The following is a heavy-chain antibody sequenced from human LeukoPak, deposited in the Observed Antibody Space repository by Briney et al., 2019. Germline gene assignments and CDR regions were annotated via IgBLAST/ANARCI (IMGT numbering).Heavy chain of an antibody. Sequence: ASETLSLTCTVSGGSISSYYWSWIRQPPGKGLEWIGYIYYSGSTNYNPSLKSRVTISVDTSKNHFSLQLNSVTPEDTAVYYCARGWEPYSSSLDSWGQGTLVTVSS. J-gene: IGHJ4*02. CDR3: ARGWEPYSSSLDS. V-gene: IGHV4-59*12. CDR1: GGSISSYY. D-gene: IGHD6-13*01. CDR2: IYYSGST.